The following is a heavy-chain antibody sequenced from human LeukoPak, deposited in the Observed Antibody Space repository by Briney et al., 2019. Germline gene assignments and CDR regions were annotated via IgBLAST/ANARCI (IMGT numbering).Heavy chain of an antibody. CDR3: ARGRDYDILTGRHCYGMDV. J-gene: IGHJ6*04. CDR2: INHSGST. D-gene: IGHD3-9*01. CDR1: GGSFSGYY. Sequence: SETLSLTCAVYGGSFSGYYWSWIRQPPGKGLEWIGEINHSGSTNYNPSLKSRVTISVDTSKNQFSLKLSSVTAADTAVYYCARGRDYDILTGRHCYGMDVWGKGTTVTVSS. V-gene: IGHV4-34*01.